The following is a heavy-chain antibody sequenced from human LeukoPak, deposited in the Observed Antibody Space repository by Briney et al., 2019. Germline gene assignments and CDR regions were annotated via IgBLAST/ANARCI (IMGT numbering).Heavy chain of an antibody. J-gene: IGHJ4*02. CDR1: GFTFSSYA. CDR3: AKDRHAHTVVVTATSRGH. Sequence: GGSLRLSCAASGFTFSSYAMSWVRQAPGKGLEWVSAISGSGGSTYYADSVKGRFTISRDNSKNTLYLQMNSLRAEDTAVYYCAKDRHAHTVVVTATSRGHWGQGTLVTVSS. D-gene: IGHD2-21*02. CDR2: ISGSGGST. V-gene: IGHV3-23*01.